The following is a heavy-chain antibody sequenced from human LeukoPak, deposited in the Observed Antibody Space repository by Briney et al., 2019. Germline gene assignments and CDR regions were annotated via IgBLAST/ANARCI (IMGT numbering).Heavy chain of an antibody. CDR3: ARDRTGWLQADY. Sequence: KPSETLSLTCSVSNDSISSGRYYWIWIRQPPGKGPEWIGRIYTIGSTNYNPSLKSRVIISVDTSKNQFSLSLSSLTAADTAVYYCARDRTGWLQADYWGPGTLVTVSS. V-gene: IGHV4-61*02. J-gene: IGHJ4*02. D-gene: IGHD5-24*01. CDR1: NDSISSGRYY. CDR2: IYTIGST.